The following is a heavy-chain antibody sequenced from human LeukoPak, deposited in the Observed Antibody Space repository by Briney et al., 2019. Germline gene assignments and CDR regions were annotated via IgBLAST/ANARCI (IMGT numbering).Heavy chain of an antibody. D-gene: IGHD1-26*01. CDR3: ARVQSRRRNGIVGATTLGY. J-gene: IGHJ4*02. CDR1: GYTFTGYY. CDR2: INPNSGGT. V-gene: IGHV1-2*02. Sequence: ASVKVSCKASGYTFTGYYMHWVRQAPGQGLEWMGWINPNSGGTNYAQKFQGRVTMTRDTSISTAYMELSRLRSDDTAVYYCARVQSRRRNGIVGATTLGYWGQGTLVTVSS.